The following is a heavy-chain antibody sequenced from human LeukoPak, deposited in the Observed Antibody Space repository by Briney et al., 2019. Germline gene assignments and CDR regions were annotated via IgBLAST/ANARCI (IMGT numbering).Heavy chain of an antibody. CDR2: IYYSGST. V-gene: IGHV4-39*01. D-gene: IGHD3-3*01. J-gene: IGHJ3*02. CDR3: ATRHRYDFWSGYYNGALDI. CDR1: GGSISSYY. Sequence: SETLSLTCTVSGGSISSYYWGWIRQPPGKGLEWIGSIYYSGSTYYNPSLKSRVTISVDTSKNQFSLKLSSVTAADTAVYYCATRHRYDFWSGYYNGALDIWGQGTMVTVSS.